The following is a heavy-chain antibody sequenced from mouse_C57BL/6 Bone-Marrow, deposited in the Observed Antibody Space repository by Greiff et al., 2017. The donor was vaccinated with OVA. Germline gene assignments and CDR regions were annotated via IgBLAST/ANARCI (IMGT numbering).Heavy chain of an antibody. Sequence: EVKLQESGPGLAKPSQTLSLTCSVTGYSITSDYWNWLRKFPGNKLEYMGYISYSGSTYYNPSLKSRISITRDTSKNQYYLQLNSVTTEDTATYYCARYEDYGDWYFDVWGTGTTVTVSS. D-gene: IGHD1-1*01. V-gene: IGHV3-8*01. CDR2: ISYSGST. J-gene: IGHJ1*03. CDR3: ARYEDYGDWYFDV. CDR1: GYSITSDY.